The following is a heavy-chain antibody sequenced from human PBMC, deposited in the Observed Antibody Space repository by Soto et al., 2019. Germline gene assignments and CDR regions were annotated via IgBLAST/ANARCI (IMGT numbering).Heavy chain of an antibody. CDR2: IDPSDSYT. J-gene: IGHJ5*02. CDR3: ARISCSSTSCYPSWFDP. Sequence: GESLKISCKGSGYSFTSYWISWVRQMPGKGLEWMGRIDPSDSYTNYSPSFQGHVTISADKSISTAYLQWSSLKASDTAMYYCARISCSSTSCYPSWFDPWGQGTLVTVSS. V-gene: IGHV5-10-1*01. CDR1: GYSFTSYW. D-gene: IGHD2-2*01.